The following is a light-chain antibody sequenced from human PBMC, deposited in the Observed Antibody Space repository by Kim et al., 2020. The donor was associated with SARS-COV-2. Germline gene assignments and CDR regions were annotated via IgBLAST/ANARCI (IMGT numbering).Light chain of an antibody. CDR2: VVGTGNY. Sequence: SVKLTCTLRTRHGVCSFAWHQQQPGKAPRYLMQVVGTGNYNTGSGVPDRFSGSSAGADRFLTISLLQSDDDADYCCESSDSNNYFFGSGTKVTVL. V-gene: IGLV4-60*03. J-gene: IGLJ1*01. CDR1: TRHGVCS. CDR3: ESSDSNNYF.